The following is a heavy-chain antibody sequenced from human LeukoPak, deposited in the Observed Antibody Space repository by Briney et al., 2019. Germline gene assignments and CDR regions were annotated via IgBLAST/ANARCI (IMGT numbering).Heavy chain of an antibody. CDR1: GFTFTNYW. CDR3: ARDGNDGFDY. Sequence: PGGSLRLSCAASGFTFTNYWMSWVRQAPGKGLEWVANIKQDGSEKYYVDSVKGRFTISRDNAKNSLYLQMNSLRAEDTAVYYCARDGNDGFDYWGQGTLVTVSS. CDR2: IKQDGSEK. D-gene: IGHD1-14*01. V-gene: IGHV3-7*05. J-gene: IGHJ4*02.